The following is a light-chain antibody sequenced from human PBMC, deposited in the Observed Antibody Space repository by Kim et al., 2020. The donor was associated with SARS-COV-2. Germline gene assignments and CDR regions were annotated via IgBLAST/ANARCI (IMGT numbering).Light chain of an antibody. Sequence: GQSITISCTGTSSDVGAFDYVSWYQQHPSKAPKLMIYDVNKRPSGISNRFSGSKSGNSASLTISGLQAEDGADYYCTSYTSTNTWVFGGGTQLTVL. V-gene: IGLV2-14*03. CDR1: SSDVGAFDY. CDR2: DVN. CDR3: TSYTSTNTWV. J-gene: IGLJ3*02.